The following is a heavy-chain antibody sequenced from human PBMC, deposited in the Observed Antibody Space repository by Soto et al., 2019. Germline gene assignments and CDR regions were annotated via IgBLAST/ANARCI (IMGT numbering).Heavy chain of an antibody. J-gene: IGHJ4*02. D-gene: IGHD6-25*01. V-gene: IGHV3-66*01. Sequence: EVQLVESGGGLVQPGGSLRLSCTTSAFIVDSTYMHWVRQAPGKGLEWVAVITVGGDTYYSDSVRGRSTLSRDTSKNTPNRQVNSLKVEETAVYCCFSGLGYLIGDWGQGALVAVSS. CDR2: ITVGGDT. CDR1: AFIVDSTY. CDR3: FSGLGYLIGD.